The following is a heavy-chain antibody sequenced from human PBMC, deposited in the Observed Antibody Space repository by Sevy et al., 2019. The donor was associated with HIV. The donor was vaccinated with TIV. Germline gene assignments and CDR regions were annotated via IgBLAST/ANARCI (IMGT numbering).Heavy chain of an antibody. J-gene: IGHJ5*02. CDR3: ARAPPVVVVPGAPSWLDP. CDR1: GGSFSGYY. CDR2: INHSGST. V-gene: IGHV4-34*01. D-gene: IGHD2-2*01. Sequence: SETLSLTCAVYGGSFSGYYWNWIRQSPGKGLEWIGEINHSGSTHWNPSLKSRVTISVDTSKNQFSLRLNSVTAADTAVYHCARAPPVVVVPGAPSWLDPWGQGTLVTVSS.